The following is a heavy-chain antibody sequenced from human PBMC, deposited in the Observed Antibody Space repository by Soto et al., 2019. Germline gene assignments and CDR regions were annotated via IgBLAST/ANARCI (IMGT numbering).Heavy chain of an antibody. CDR1: GFTFSSYS. CDR3: VRLRCRTGSYYNARSLQLGYHYYCGTAV. J-gene: IGHJ6*02. Sequence: GGSLRLSCAASGFTFSSYSMNWVRQAPGKGLEWVAVISYDGSNKYYADSVKGRFTISRDNSKNTLYLQMNSLRAEDTAVYYCVRLRCRTGSYYNARSLQLGYHYYCGTAVWGHGTMVTV. CDR2: ISYDGSNK. V-gene: IGHV3-30*03. D-gene: IGHD3-10*01.